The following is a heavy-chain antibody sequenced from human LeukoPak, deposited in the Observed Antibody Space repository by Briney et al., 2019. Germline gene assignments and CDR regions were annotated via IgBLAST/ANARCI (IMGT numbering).Heavy chain of an antibody. D-gene: IGHD1-7*01. CDR3: ARGEGITGTNAWFDP. J-gene: IGHJ5*02. CDR1: GGSISSYY. V-gene: IGHV4-59*01. CDR2: IYYSGST. Sequence: PSETLSLTCTVSGGSISSYYWSWIRQPPGKGLEWIGYIYYSGSTNYNPSLKSRATISVDTSKNQFSLKLSSVTAADTAVYYCARGEGITGTNAWFDPWGQGTLVTVSS.